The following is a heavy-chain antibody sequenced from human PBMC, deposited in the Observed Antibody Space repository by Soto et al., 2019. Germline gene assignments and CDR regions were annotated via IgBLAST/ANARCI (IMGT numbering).Heavy chain of an antibody. V-gene: IGHV4-39*01. D-gene: IGHD4-17*01. Sequence: SETLSLTCTVSGGSISSSSYYWGWIRQPPGKGLEWIGSIYYSGSTYYNPSLKSRVTISVDTSKNQFSLKLSSVTAADTAVYYCARHDRTNGDYPREGYWGQGTLVTVSS. CDR3: ARHDRTNGDYPREGY. CDR1: GGSISSSSYY. J-gene: IGHJ4*02. CDR2: IYYSGST.